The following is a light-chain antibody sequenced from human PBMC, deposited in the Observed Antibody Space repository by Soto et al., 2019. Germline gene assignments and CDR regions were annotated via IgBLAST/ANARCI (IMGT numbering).Light chain of an antibody. V-gene: IGKV1-27*01. CDR1: QSISSY. Sequence: DIQMTQSPSSLSASVGDRVTITCRASQSISSYLNWYQQKPGKVPKLLIYATSTLQSGVPSRFSGSGFGTDFTLTISSLQPEDVATYYCQKHNSAPLFFGPGTKVDIK. J-gene: IGKJ3*01. CDR3: QKHNSAPLF. CDR2: ATS.